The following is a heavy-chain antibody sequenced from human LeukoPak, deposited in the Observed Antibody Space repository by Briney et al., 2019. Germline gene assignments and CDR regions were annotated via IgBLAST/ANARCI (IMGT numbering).Heavy chain of an antibody. D-gene: IGHD3-16*02. CDR1: GFTFSSYS. Sequence: RAGGSLRLSCAASGFTFSSYSMTWVRRAPGKGLEWVSSISSSSSYIYYADSVKGRFTISRDNAKNSLYLQMNSLRAEDTAVYYCARDPLTFGGVIEIDYWGQGTMVTVSS. J-gene: IGHJ3*01. V-gene: IGHV3-21*01. CDR3: ARDPLTFGGVIEIDY. CDR2: ISSSSSYI.